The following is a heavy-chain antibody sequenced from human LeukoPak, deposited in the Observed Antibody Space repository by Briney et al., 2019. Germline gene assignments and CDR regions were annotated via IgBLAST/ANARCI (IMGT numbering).Heavy chain of an antibody. J-gene: IGHJ4*02. Sequence: PSETLSLTCTVSGGSISSSSYYWGWIRQPPGKGLEWIGSIYYSGSTYYNPSLKSRVTISVDTSKNQFSLKLSFVTAADTAVYYCARHGSSWYYFDYWGQGTLVTVSS. V-gene: IGHV4-39*01. CDR1: GGSISSSSYY. CDR3: ARHGSSWYYFDY. CDR2: IYYSGST. D-gene: IGHD6-13*01.